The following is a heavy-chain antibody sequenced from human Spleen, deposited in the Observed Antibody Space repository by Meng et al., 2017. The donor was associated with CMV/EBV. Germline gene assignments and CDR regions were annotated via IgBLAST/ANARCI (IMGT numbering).Heavy chain of an antibody. V-gene: IGHV3-23*01. CDR3: AKSPGPHANY. CDR1: GFIFSNYA. CDR2: INNNGVNT. Sequence: GESLKISCAASGFIFSNYAMNWVRQAPGKGLEWVSNINNNGVNTYYTDSVKGRFTISRDNSKNTLYLQMNSLRAEDTAVYYCAKSPGPHANYWGQGTLVTVSS. J-gene: IGHJ4*02.